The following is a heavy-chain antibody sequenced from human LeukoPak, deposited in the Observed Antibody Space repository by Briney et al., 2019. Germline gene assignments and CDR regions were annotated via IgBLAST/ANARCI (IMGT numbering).Heavy chain of an antibody. CDR2: ISSSGGNT. CDR3: ATLGSRAYYYYMDV. V-gene: IGHV3-64*01. D-gene: IGHD5-12*01. CDR1: GFTFSSYS. Sequence: GGSLRLSCAASGFTFSSYSMHWVRQAPGKGLEYVSAISSSGGNTYYANSVKGRFTISRDNSKNTLYLQMGSLRSEDTAVYYCATLGSRAYYYYMDVWGKGTTVTVSS. J-gene: IGHJ6*03.